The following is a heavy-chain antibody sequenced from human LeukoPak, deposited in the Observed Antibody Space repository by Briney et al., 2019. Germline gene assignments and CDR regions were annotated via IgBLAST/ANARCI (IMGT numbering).Heavy chain of an antibody. CDR2: ISGSGGST. D-gene: IGHD6-13*01. Sequence: PGGSLRLSCAASGFTFSSYAMSWVRQAPGKGLEWVSAISGSGGSTYYADSVKGRFTISRDNSKNTLYLQMNSLRAEDTAVYYCATVPYSSSWWKFQHWGQGTLVTVSS. CDR3: ATVPYSSSWWKFQH. CDR1: GFTFSSYA. J-gene: IGHJ1*01. V-gene: IGHV3-23*01.